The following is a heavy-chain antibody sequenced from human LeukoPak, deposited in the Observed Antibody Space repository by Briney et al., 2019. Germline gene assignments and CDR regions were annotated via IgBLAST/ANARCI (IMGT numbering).Heavy chain of an antibody. V-gene: IGHV3-30*04. CDR3: ARDNYYGSGNDY. D-gene: IGHD3-10*01. Sequence: PGRSLRLSCAASGLTFSSYAMHWVRQAPGKGLEWVAVISYDGSNKYYADSVKGRFTISRDNSKNTLYLQMNSLRAEDTAVYYCARDNYYGSGNDYWGQGTLVTVSS. CDR1: GLTFSSYA. J-gene: IGHJ4*02. CDR2: ISYDGSNK.